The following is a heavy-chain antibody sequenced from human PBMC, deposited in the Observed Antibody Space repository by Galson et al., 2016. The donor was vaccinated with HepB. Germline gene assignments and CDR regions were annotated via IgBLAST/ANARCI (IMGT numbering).Heavy chain of an antibody. J-gene: IGHJ4*02. Sequence: PALVKPTQTLTLTCTFSGFSLGPGGVGVAWLRQYPPEKALEWLALIYWNDDKRYNPSLSSRLTITKDPSKNHFVLTMANRDPVDTATYYWARVPVAGSFVHFDSWGQGTLVTVSS. CDR3: ARVPVAGSFVHFDS. CDR2: IYWNDDK. D-gene: IGHD6-19*01. V-gene: IGHV2-5*01. CDR1: GFSLGPGGVG.